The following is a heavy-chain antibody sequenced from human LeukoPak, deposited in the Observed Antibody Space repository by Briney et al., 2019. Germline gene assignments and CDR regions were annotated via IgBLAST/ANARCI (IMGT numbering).Heavy chain of an antibody. CDR2: INHNGNVK. Sequence: GGSLRLSCAASGFTFRSYWMNWARQAPGKGLEWVASINHNGNVKYYVDSVKGRFTISRDNAKNSLYLQMSNLGAEDTAVYFCARGGGLDVWGQGPTVTVSS. J-gene: IGHJ6*02. CDR3: ARGGGLDV. D-gene: IGHD3-16*01. V-gene: IGHV3-7*03. CDR1: GFTFRSYW.